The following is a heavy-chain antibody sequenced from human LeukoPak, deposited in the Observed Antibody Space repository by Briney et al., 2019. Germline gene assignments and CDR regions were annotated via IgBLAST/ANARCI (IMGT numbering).Heavy chain of an antibody. D-gene: IGHD4-23*01. J-gene: IGHJ4*02. CDR1: GGSISSYY. CDR3: ARHRDGGNRPFDY. V-gene: IGHV4-59*08. Sequence: PSETLSLTCTVSGGSISSYYWSWIRQPPGKGLEWIGYIYYSGSTNYNPSLKSRVTISVDTSKNEFSLKLSSVTAADTAVYYCARHRDGGNRPFDYWGQGTLVTVSS. CDR2: IYYSGST.